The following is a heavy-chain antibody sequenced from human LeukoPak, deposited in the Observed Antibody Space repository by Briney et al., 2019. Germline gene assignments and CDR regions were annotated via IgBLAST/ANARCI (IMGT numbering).Heavy chain of an antibody. CDR2: IYTSGST. CDR1: GGSISSGSYY. Sequence: PSETLSLTCTVSGGSISSGSYYWSWIRQPAGKGLEWIGRIYTSGSTNYNPSLKSRVTISVDTSKNQFSLKLSSVTAADTAVYYCARDLNGDYYYYYMDVWGKGSTVTVSS. CDR3: ARDLNGDYYYYYMDV. J-gene: IGHJ6*03. V-gene: IGHV4-61*02. D-gene: IGHD4-17*01.